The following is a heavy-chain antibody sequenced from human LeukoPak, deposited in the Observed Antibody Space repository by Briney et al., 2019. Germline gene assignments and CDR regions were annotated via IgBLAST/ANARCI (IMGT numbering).Heavy chain of an antibody. Sequence: PSETLSLTCTVSGGSISSYYWSWIRQPAGKGLEWIGRIYTSGSTNYNPSLKSRVTMSVDTSKNQFSLKLSSVTAADTAVYYCAGEGAITMVRGVIVKGGYFDYWGQGTLVTVSS. CDR3: AGEGAITMVRGVIVKGGYFDY. CDR2: IYTSGST. D-gene: IGHD3-10*01. J-gene: IGHJ4*02. V-gene: IGHV4-4*07. CDR1: GGSISSYY.